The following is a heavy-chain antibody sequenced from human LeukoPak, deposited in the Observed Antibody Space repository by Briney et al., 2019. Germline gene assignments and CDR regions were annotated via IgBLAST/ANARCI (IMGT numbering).Heavy chain of an antibody. CDR1: GFPFRGYA. Sequence: GGSLRLSLAAPGFPFRGYAMGWVPKAPGRGLEWVSAISGSGGSTYYADSVKGRFTISRDNSKNTLYLQMNSLRAEDTAVYYCAKDQGYYYDSSGIDYWGQGTLVTVSS. V-gene: IGHV3-23*01. CDR2: ISGSGGST. CDR3: AKDQGYYYDSSGIDY. D-gene: IGHD3-22*01. J-gene: IGHJ4*02.